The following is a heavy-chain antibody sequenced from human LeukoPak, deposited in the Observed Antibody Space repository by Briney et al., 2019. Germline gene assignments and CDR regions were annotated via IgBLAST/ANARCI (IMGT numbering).Heavy chain of an antibody. CDR1: GFTFNNYA. D-gene: IGHD6-19*01. CDR3: ARAPVRGAVAGVDY. Sequence: GRSLRLSCAASGFTFNNYAMHWVRQAPGKGLEWVSVVTYDGNNQYYADSVKGRFTVSRDNSRNTVNLQMNSLRGEDTAVYYCARAPVRGAVAGVDYWGQGTLVTVSS. CDR2: VTYDGNNQ. J-gene: IGHJ4*02. V-gene: IGHV3-30*04.